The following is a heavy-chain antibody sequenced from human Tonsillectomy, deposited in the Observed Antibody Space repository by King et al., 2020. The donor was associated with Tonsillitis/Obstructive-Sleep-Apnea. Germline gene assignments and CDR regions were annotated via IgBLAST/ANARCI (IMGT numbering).Heavy chain of an antibody. CDR1: GLTFSSYA. CDR2: INNNGRNT. CDR3: AREAYDISGSCDY. V-gene: IGHV3-64*01. J-gene: IGHJ4*02. D-gene: IGHD3-22*01. Sequence: VQLVESGGGLVQPGGSLRLSCVASGLTFSSYAMHWVRQAPGKGLEYVSAINNNGRNTYYANSVKGRFTISRDNSKNTLYLQMGSLRVEDMAVYYCAREAYDISGSCDYWGQGTLVTVSS.